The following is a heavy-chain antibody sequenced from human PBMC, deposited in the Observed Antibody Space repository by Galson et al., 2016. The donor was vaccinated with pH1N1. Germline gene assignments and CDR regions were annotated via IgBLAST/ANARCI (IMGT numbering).Heavy chain of an antibody. Sequence: SLRLSCAASGFTFSNYWMSWVRQAPGKGLEWVANINQTGSVQYYVASVKGRFTISRDNAKNSLYLQMNSLTAEDTPVYYCARAIFAAAAVWGQGTLVTVSS. CDR3: ARAIFAAAAV. CDR2: INQTGSVQ. V-gene: IGHV3-7*03. CDR1: GFTFSNYW. J-gene: IGHJ4*02. D-gene: IGHD6-13*01.